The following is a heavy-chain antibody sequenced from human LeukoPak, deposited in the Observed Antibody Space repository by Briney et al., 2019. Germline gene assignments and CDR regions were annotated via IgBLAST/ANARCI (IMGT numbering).Heavy chain of an antibody. CDR2: INWNGGST. CDR1: GFTFDDYG. Sequence: PGGSLSLSCAASGFTFDDYGMSWVRQAPGKGLEWVSGINWNGGSTGYADSVKGRFTISRDNAKNSLYLQMNSLRAEDTALYYCARIGYSYGYGLDYYYYMDVWGKGTTVTVSS. J-gene: IGHJ6*03. V-gene: IGHV3-20*04. D-gene: IGHD5-18*01. CDR3: ARIGYSYGYGLDYYYYMDV.